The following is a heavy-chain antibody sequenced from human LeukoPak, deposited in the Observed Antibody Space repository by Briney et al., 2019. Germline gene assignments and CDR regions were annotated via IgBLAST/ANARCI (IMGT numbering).Heavy chain of an antibody. Sequence: ASVKVSCKASGYTFTSYEINCVRQAPGQGPEWMGWITPNNGNTGYAQKFQGRVTITRSTSISTVYLELSSLKSEDTAVYYCARQRGSGSYWYFDLWGRGTLITVSS. CDR1: GYTFTSYE. V-gene: IGHV1-8*03. J-gene: IGHJ2*01. CDR3: ARQRGSGSYWYFDL. CDR2: ITPNNGNT. D-gene: IGHD6-19*01.